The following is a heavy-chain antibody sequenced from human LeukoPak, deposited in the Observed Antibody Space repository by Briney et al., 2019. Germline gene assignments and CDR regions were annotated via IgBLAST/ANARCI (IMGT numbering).Heavy chain of an antibody. CDR3: ARDLNYRMDV. Sequence: GGSLRLSCAASGFTVSTNYMSWVRQAPGKGLEWVSVIYSGGSTYYADSVKGRFTISRDNSKNTLYLQMNSLRAEDTAVHYCARDLNYRMDVWGQGTTVTVSS. V-gene: IGHV3-66*01. CDR1: GFTVSTNY. CDR2: IYSGGST. J-gene: IGHJ6*02.